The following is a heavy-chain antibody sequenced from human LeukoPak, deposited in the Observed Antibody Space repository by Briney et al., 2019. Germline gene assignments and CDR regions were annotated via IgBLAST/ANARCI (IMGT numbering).Heavy chain of an antibody. D-gene: IGHD3-16*02. CDR3: ARVEDRDYVWGSYRLADY. CDR1: GYTFTSYG. J-gene: IGHJ4*02. Sequence: ASVKVSCKASGYTFTSYGISWVRQAPGQGLGWRGWISAHNGNANYAQKFQGRVTMTTDTSTTTAYMELRSLRSDDTAVYYCARVEDRDYVWGSYRLADYWGQGTLVTVSS. V-gene: IGHV1-18*04. CDR2: ISAHNGNA.